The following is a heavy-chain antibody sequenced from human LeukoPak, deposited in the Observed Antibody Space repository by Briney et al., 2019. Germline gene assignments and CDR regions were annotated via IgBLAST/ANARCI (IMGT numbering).Heavy chain of an antibody. CDR3: ARTWGSYTRDVRWLVYY. D-gene: IGHD4-17*01. Sequence: GASVKVSCKASGYTFTGYYMHWVRQAPGQGLEWMGWINPNSGGTNYAQKFQGRVTMTRDTSISTAYMELSRLRSDDTAVYYCARTWGSYTRDVRWLVYYWGQGTLVTVSS. J-gene: IGHJ4*02. CDR2: INPNSGGT. CDR1: GYTFTGYY. V-gene: IGHV1-2*02.